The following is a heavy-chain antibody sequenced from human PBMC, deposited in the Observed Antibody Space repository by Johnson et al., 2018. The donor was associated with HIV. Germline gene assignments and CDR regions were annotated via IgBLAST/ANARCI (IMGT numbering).Heavy chain of an antibody. D-gene: IGHD1-26*01. Sequence: VQLVESGGGLVQPGRSLRLSCAAYGFTFEDYAMHWVRQAPGKGLEWVSGINGNSGRRGYADSVNGRFTIYRDNAKNSLYLQMNSLSAEDTSWYYCGRWSWEIGALDIWGQGTMVAVSS. V-gene: IGHV3-9*01. J-gene: IGHJ3*02. CDR2: INGNSGRR. CDR1: GFTFEDYA. CDR3: GRWSWEIGALDI.